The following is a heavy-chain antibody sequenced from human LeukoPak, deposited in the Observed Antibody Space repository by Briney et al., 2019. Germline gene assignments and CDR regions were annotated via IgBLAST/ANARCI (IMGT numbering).Heavy chain of an antibody. J-gene: IGHJ6*04. Sequence: GSLRLSCAASGFTFSSYAMTWVRQAPGKGLEWVSYISSSGSTIYYADSVKGRFTISRDNAKNSLYLQMNSLRAEDTAVYYCAELGITMIGGVWGKGTTVTISS. CDR2: ISSSGSTI. D-gene: IGHD3-10*02. CDR3: AELGITMIGGV. V-gene: IGHV3-48*04. CDR1: GFTFSSYA.